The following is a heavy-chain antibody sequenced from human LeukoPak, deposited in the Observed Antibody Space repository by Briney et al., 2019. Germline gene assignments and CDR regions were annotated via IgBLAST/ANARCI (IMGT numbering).Heavy chain of an antibody. J-gene: IGHJ4*02. D-gene: IGHD6-19*01. CDR3: ARADTYSSGWTDYYFDY. Sequence: GRSLRLSCAASGFTFSSYSMNWVRQAPGKGLEWVSSISSSSSYIYYADSVKGRFTISRDNAKNSLYLQMNSLRAEDTAVYYCARADTYSSGWTDYYFDYWGQGTLVTVSS. V-gene: IGHV3-21*01. CDR1: GFTFSSYS. CDR2: ISSSSSYI.